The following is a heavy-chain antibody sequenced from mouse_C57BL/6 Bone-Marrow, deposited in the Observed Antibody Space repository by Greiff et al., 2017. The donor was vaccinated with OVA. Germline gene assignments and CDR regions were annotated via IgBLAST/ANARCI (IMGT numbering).Heavy chain of an antibody. V-gene: IGHV1-81*01. CDR1: GYTFTSYG. D-gene: IGHD1-1*01. CDR2: IYPRGGNT. Sequence: QVQLKESGAELARPGASVKLSCKASGYTFTSYGISWVKQRTGQGLEWIGEIYPRGGNTYYNAKFKGKATLTADKSSSTAYMELRSLTSEDSAVYFCATVYFDYWGQGTTLTVSS. J-gene: IGHJ2*01. CDR3: ATVYFDY.